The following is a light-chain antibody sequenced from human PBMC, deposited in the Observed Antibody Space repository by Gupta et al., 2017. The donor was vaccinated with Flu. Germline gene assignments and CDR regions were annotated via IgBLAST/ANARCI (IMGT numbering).Light chain of an antibody. CDR3: QQYGSSPPTWT. CDR1: QSSNSIY. CDR2: GYS. J-gene: IGKJ1*01. Sequence: LSLSPGERATLSCRASQSSNSIYLAWYQQKPGQAPRLLIYGYSTRATGIPDRFSASGSGTDFTLTISRLEPEDFAVYYCQQYGSSPPTWTFGQGTKVEIK. V-gene: IGKV3-20*01.